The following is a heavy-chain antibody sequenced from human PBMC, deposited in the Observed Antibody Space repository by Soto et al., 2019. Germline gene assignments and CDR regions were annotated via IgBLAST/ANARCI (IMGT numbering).Heavy chain of an antibody. CDR2: IYWDDDQ. Sequence: SAPTLVNPTQTLTLTCTFSGFSLNTSGLGVGWIRQPPGKALEWLAVIYWDDDQRYRPSLKSRLSITKDTSKYQVVLTLTNMDPVDTATYYCVHSSADSGDYQARFDYWGQGTLVTVSS. CDR3: VHSSADSGDYQARFDY. J-gene: IGHJ4*02. V-gene: IGHV2-5*02. CDR1: GFSLNTSGLG. D-gene: IGHD4-17*01.